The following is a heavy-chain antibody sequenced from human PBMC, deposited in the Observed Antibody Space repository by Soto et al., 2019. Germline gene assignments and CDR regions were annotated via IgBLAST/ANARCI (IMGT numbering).Heavy chain of an antibody. J-gene: IGHJ5*02. D-gene: IGHD2-2*01. V-gene: IGHV4-30-4*01. CDR2: IYYSGST. Sequence: PSETLSLTCAVSGGSISSGDYYWSWIRQPPGKGLEWIGYIYYSGSTYYNPSLKSRVTISLDTSKNQFSLKLSSVTAADTAVYYCARGGYQYQLQWYNWFDPWGQGTLVTVSS. CDR1: GGSISSGDYY. CDR3: ARGGYQYQLQWYNWFDP.